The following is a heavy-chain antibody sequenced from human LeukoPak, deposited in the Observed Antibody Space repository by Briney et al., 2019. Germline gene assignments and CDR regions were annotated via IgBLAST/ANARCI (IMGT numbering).Heavy chain of an antibody. CDR3: ARDDEITFGTDS. Sequence: TGGSLRLSCAASGFTFSGYWMSWVREAPGKGLEWVANIKEDGSEEYYVDSVKGPITNSRNNAKNSVYLQMNSLRAADTAVYYCARDDEITFGTDSWGQGTLVTVSS. D-gene: IGHD3-16*01. CDR1: GFTFSGYW. V-gene: IGHV3-7*01. J-gene: IGHJ4*02. CDR2: IKEDGSEE.